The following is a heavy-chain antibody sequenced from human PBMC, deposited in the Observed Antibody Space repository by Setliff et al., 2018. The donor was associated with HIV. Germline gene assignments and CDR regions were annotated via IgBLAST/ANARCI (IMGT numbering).Heavy chain of an antibody. J-gene: IGHJ4*02. Sequence: SETLSLTCTLSGGSISSGSYYWSWSRQPAGKGLEWIGHIYTSGSTNYNPSLKSRVIISIHTSKNQFSLKLFSVTAADTAVYYCASRRGGGFLAWPDPYFDYWGQGTLVTVSS. D-gene: IGHD3-3*01. V-gene: IGHV4-61*09. CDR3: ASRRGGGFLAWPDPYFDY. CDR2: IYTSGST. CDR1: GGSISSGSYY.